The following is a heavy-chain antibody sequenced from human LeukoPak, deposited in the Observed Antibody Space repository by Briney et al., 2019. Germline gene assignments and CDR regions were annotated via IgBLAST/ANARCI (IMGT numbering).Heavy chain of an antibody. CDR2: LRGNGDT. CDR3: AKGSWVSNADAGL. V-gene: IGHV3-23*01. J-gene: IGHJ4*02. Sequence: GGSLTLSCAASGFTFSSYAMSWVREAPARGLEWVSSLRGNGDTFYADSVKGRFTLSRDDSRNTVYLQLNNLRVDDTAVYYCAKGSWVSNADAGLWGQGTVDTVSS. D-gene: IGHD1-1*01. CDR1: GFTFSSYA.